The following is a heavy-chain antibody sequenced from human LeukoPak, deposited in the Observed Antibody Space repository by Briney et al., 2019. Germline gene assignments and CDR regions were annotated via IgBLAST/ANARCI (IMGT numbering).Heavy chain of an antibody. V-gene: IGHV4-61*02. CDR2: IYTSGST. D-gene: IGHD2/OR15-2a*01. J-gene: IGHJ6*03. CDR3: ARGVTARSIYYMDV. Sequence: SETLSLTCTVSGGSISSGSYYWSWIRQPAGKGLEWIGRIYTSGSTNYNPSLNSRVTILLDTSKNQFSLKLSSVTAADTAVYYCARGVTARSIYYMDVWGKGTTVTISS. CDR1: GGSISSGSYY.